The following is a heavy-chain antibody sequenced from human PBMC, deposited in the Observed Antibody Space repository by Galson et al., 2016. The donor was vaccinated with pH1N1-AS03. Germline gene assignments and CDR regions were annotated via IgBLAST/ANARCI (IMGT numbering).Heavy chain of an antibody. Sequence: SVKVSCKASAGTFATFAVSWVRQARGQGLEWMGGVIPLSGTTNYAQKFQGRVTITADDSTGIAYMELSSLRSDDTAVYYCARDRYRDTSTDFYESAYWGQGTLVTVSS. D-gene: IGHD2/OR15-2a*01. CDR2: VIPLSGTT. V-gene: IGHV1-69*13. CDR3: ARDRYRDTSTDFYESAY. J-gene: IGHJ4*02. CDR1: AGTFATFA.